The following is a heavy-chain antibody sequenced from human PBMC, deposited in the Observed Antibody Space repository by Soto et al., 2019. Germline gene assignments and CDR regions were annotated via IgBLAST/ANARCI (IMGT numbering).Heavy chain of an antibody. V-gene: IGHV4-30-4*01. CDR1: GGSISSGDYY. D-gene: IGHD3-10*01. CDR2: IYYSGCT. Sequence: QVQLQESGPGLVKPSQTLSLTCTVSGGSISSGDYYWSWIRQPPGKGLEWIGYIYYSGCTYYNPSLKSRVSMSVDTSKYRCSLKLSSVTAADTAVYYCARGSHYGSGSYYPYYFVYWGQGTLVTVSS. CDR3: ARGSHYGSGSYYPYYFVY. J-gene: IGHJ4*02.